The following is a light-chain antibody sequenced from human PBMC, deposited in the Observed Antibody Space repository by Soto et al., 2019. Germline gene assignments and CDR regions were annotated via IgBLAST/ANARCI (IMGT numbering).Light chain of an antibody. CDR3: QHYYSPPYT. J-gene: IGKJ2*01. V-gene: IGKV4-1*01. Sequence: DIVMTQSPDSLAVSLGERASINCKSSQSVLYSSNNKNYLAWYQQKPGQPPKLLIYWASTRESGVPDRFSGSGSGTDFTLTISSLQAEDAAVYYCQHYYSPPYTFGQGTKLEIK. CDR1: QSVLYSSNNKNY. CDR2: WAS.